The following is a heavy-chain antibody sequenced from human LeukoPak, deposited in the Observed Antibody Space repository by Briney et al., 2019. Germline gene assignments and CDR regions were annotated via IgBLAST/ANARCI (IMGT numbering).Heavy chain of an antibody. D-gene: IGHD6-13*01. CDR2: IIPIFGTA. CDR1: GGTFSSYA. Sequence: ASVKVSCKASGGTFSSYAISWVRQAPGQGLEWMGGIIPIFGTANYAQKFQGRVTITADESTSTAYMELSSLRSEDTAVYYCASRSIHSSSWCDAFDIWGQGTMVTVSS. CDR3: ASRSIHSSSWCDAFDI. J-gene: IGHJ3*02. V-gene: IGHV1-69*01.